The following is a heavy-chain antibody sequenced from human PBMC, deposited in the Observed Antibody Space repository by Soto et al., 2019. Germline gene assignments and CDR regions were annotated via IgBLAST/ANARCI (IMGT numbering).Heavy chain of an antibody. CDR2: IYWNDDK. CDR1: GFSLSTSGVG. Sequence: KSGPTLVNPTQTLTLTCTFSGFSLSTSGVGVGWIRRPPGKALEWLALIYWNDDKRYSPSLKSRLTITKDTSKNQVVLTMTNMDPVDTATYYCAHKGPGTGYYYYYYGMDVWGQGTTVTVSS. V-gene: IGHV2-5*01. CDR3: AHKGPGTGYYYYYYGMDV. J-gene: IGHJ6*02. D-gene: IGHD6-13*01.